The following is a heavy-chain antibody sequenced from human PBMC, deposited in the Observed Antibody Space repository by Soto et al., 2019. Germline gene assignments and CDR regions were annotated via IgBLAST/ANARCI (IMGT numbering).Heavy chain of an antibody. CDR2: IWSASNI. J-gene: IGHJ4*02. V-gene: IGHV3-48*02. CDR3: VIDYSFGFDY. CDR1: GFTFSSYS. D-gene: IGHD6-13*01. Sequence: EVQLVESGGGLAQPGGSLRLSCAASGFTFSSYSVNWVRQAPGKGLEWVSNIWSASNINYAVSVKGRFPVSRDNAKNSMSLQMNGLRDEDTDVYYCVIDYSFGFDYWGQGILVTVSS.